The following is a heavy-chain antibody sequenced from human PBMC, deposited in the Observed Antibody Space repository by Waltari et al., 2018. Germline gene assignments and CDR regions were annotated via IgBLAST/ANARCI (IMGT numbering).Heavy chain of an antibody. CDR1: GGTFSSYA. CDR2: IIPIFGTA. D-gene: IGHD3-3*01. J-gene: IGHJ6*03. CDR3: ARVITIFGVVDYYYYCMDV. V-gene: IGHV1-69*01. Sequence: SSVKVSCKASGGTFSSYAISWVRQAPGQGLEWMGGIIPIFGTANYAQKFQGRVTITADESTSTAYMELSSLRSEDTAVYYCARVITIFGVVDYYYYCMDVWGKGTTVTVSS.